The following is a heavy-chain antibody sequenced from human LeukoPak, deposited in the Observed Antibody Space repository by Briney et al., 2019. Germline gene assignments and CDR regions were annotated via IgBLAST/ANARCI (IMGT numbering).Heavy chain of an antibody. Sequence: GGSLRLSCTDSGFTFRSYWMTWVRQAPGKGLGWVANIKQDGSEKYYVDSVKGRFTISRDNAKNSLYLQMNSLRAEDTAVYYCARGFDSRFSNYWGQGTLVTVSS. CDR3: ARGFDSRFSNY. J-gene: IGHJ4*02. CDR1: GFTFRSYW. D-gene: IGHD3-22*01. V-gene: IGHV3-7*01. CDR2: IKQDGSEK.